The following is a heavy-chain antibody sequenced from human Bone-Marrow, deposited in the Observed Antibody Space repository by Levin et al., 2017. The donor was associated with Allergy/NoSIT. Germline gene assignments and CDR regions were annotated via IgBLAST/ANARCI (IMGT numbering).Heavy chain of an antibody. V-gene: IGHV3-9*01. CDR2: IGYNGRDI. J-gene: IGHJ5*02. CDR1: GFTFDDHG. D-gene: IGHD1-26*01. Sequence: GGSLRLSCAASGFTFDDHGMHWVRRAPGKGLEWVAHIGYNGRDITYAASVKGRFTVSRDNSKNSLFLQMTALRPDDTAFYYCVRSLLAPGEVIVGAIDLWGLGTLVTVSS. CDR3: VRSLLAPGEVIVGAIDL.